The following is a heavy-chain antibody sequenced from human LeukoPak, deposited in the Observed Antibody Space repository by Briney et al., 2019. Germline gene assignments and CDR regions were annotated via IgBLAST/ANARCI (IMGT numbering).Heavy chain of an antibody. CDR1: GYSISSGYY. CDR2: IYHSGST. J-gene: IGHJ4*02. Sequence: PSETLSLTCTVSGYSISSGYYWGWIRQPPGKGLEWIGSIYHSGSTYYNPSLKSRVTISVDTSKNQFSLKLSSVTAADTAVYYCARKPRYSSSWYRCYFDYWGQGTLVTVSS. CDR3: ARKPRYSSSWYRCYFDY. D-gene: IGHD6-13*01. V-gene: IGHV4-38-2*02.